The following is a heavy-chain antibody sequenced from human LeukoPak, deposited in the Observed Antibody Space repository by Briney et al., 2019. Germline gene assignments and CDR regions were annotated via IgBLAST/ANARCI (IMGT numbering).Heavy chain of an antibody. V-gene: IGHV1-69*05. Sequence: SVKVSCKASGGTFSSYAISWVRQAPGQGLEWRGGIIPIFGTANYAQKFQGRVTITTDESTSTAYMELSSLRSEDTAVYYCARSDILTGPESGWFDPWGQGTLVTVSS. CDR2: IIPIFGTA. D-gene: IGHD3-9*01. CDR3: ARSDILTGPESGWFDP. CDR1: GGTFSSYA. J-gene: IGHJ5*02.